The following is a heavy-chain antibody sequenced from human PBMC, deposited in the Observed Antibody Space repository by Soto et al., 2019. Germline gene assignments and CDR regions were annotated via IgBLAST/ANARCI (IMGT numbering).Heavy chain of an antibody. CDR2: IYSGGST. V-gene: IGHV3-53*04. CDR1: GFSVSRNY. CDR3: ARGGNPNYY. D-gene: IGHD4-4*01. J-gene: IGHJ4*02. Sequence: EVQLEESGGGLVQPGGSLRLSFLVSGFSVSRNYMSWVRQAPGKGLEWVSVIYSGGSTYYADSVKGRFTISRHNSKNTLYLQMNSLRAEDTAVYYCARGGNPNYYWGQGTLVTVSS.